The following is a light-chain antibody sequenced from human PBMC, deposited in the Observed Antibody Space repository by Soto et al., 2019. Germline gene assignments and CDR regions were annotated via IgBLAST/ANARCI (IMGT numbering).Light chain of an antibody. CDR3: SSYTTSSTLV. CDR2: DVS. J-gene: IGLJ2*01. CDR1: SSDVGGYNY. Sequence: QSALTQPASVSGSPGQSIAISCTGTSSDVGGYNYVSWYQQHPGTAPKLMIYDVSDRPSGVSNRFSGSKSGNTASPTISGLQAEDEADYYCSSYTTSSTLVFGGGTKLTVL. V-gene: IGLV2-14*01.